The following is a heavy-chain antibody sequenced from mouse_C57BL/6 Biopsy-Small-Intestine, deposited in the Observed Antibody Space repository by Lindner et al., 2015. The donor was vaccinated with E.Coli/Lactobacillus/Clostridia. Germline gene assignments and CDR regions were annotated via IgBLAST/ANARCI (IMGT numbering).Heavy chain of an antibody. J-gene: IGHJ2*01. CDR1: GYTFTSYG. D-gene: IGHD2-1*01. CDR2: IYPRSGNT. CDR3: ARSGDLLRKGNYFDY. V-gene: IGHV1-81*01. Sequence: VQLQESGAELARPGASVKLSCKASGYTFTSYGISWVKQRTGQGLEWIGEIYPRSGNTYYNEKFKGKTTLTADKSSSTAYMELRSLTSEDSAVYFCARSGDLLRKGNYFDYWGQGTTLTVSS.